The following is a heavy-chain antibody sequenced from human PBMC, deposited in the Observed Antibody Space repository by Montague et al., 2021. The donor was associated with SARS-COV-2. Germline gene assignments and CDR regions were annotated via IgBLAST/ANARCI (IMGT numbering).Heavy chain of an antibody. Sequence: SETLSLTCAVYVGSFVDYFWRWIRQPPAKVLSWIWKVNQSGLTIYNPSVRSGVTISEDTSKNQFYLRLNSVTAADTAVYYCARGRRPVVVPGAGPAGRAFDIWGQGTMVTVSS. J-gene: IGHJ3*02. V-gene: IGHV4-34*01. CDR2: VNQSGLT. CDR1: VGSFVDYF. CDR3: ARGRRPVVVPGAGPAGRAFDI. D-gene: IGHD2-2*01.